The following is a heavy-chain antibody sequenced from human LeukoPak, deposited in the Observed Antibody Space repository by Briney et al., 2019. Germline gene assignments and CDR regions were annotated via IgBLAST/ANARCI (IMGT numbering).Heavy chain of an antibody. D-gene: IGHD3-16*01. CDR2: ISYDGSNK. Sequence: GGSLRLSCAASGFTFSSYAMHWVRQAPGKGLEWVAVISYDGSNKYYADSVKGRFTISRDNSKNTLYLQMNSLRAEDTAVYYCARDGKRSDYVNFDYWGQGTLVTVSS. CDR1: GFTFSSYA. CDR3: ARDGKRSDYVNFDY. V-gene: IGHV3-30*04. J-gene: IGHJ4*02.